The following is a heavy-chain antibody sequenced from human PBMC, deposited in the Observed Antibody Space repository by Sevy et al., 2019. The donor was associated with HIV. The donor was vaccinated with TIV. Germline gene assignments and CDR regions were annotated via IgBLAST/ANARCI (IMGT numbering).Heavy chain of an antibody. CDR3: AKEKAAGRYYYYGMDV. CDR1: GFTVSNNY. J-gene: IGHJ6*02. Sequence: GGSLRLSCAASGFTVSNNYMSWVRQAPGKGLEWVSAFSGSGGSTYYADSVKGRLTISRDNSKNTLYLQMNSLIAEDTAVYYCAKEKAAGRYYYYGMDVWGQGTTVTVSS. D-gene: IGHD6-13*01. V-gene: IGHV3-23*01. CDR2: FSGSGGST.